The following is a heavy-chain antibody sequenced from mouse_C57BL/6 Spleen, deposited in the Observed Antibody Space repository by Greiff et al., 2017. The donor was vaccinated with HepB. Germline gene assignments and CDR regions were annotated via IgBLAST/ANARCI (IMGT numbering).Heavy chain of an antibody. J-gene: IGHJ2*01. CDR3: ARRYYGNYGDY. CDR2: IDPSDSYT. V-gene: IGHV1-50*01. CDR1: GYTFTSYW. Sequence: QVQLQQPGAELVKPGASVKLSCKASGYTFTSYWMQWVKQRPGQGLEWIGEIDPSDSYTNYNQKFKGKATLTVDTSSSTAYMQLSSLTAEDSAVYYCARRYYGNYGDYWGQGTTLTVSS. D-gene: IGHD2-1*01.